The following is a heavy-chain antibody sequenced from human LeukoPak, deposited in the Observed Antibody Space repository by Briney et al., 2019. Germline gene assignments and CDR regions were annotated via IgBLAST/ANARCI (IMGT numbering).Heavy chain of an antibody. Sequence: PGGSLRLSCAASGFTFDDYAMHWVRQAPGKGLEWVSGISWNSGSIGYADSVKGRFTISRDNAKNSLYLQMNSLRAEDTALYYCAKDPSIAVAAYYFDYWGQGTLVTVSS. V-gene: IGHV3-9*01. J-gene: IGHJ4*02. CDR1: GFTFDDYA. CDR2: ISWNSGSI. D-gene: IGHD6-19*01. CDR3: AKDPSIAVAAYYFDY.